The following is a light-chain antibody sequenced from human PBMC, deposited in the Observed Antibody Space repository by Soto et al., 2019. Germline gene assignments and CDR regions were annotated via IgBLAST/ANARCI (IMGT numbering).Light chain of an antibody. CDR2: EVS. CDR1: SSDVGGYNY. V-gene: IGLV2-14*01. J-gene: IGLJ3*02. Sequence: QSVLAQPASVSGSPGQSITISCTGTSSDVGGYNYVSWYQQHPGTAPKLMIYEVSNRPSGVSNRFSGSKSGNTASLTISGLQAEDEADYYCISYIGSSTWVFGGGTQLTVL. CDR3: ISYIGSSTWV.